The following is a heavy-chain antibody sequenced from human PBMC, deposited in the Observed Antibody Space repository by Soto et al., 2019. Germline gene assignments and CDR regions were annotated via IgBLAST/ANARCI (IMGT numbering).Heavy chain of an antibody. J-gene: IGHJ5*01. V-gene: IGHV3-30*03. CDR1: GFIFSGSG. Sequence: QVQLVESGGGVVQPGRSLRLTCAASGFIFSGSGMHWVRQAPGKGLEWVALVSNDGIRKYYGDSVKGRFTISRDNAENTLYLQMNSLRVEDTAVDYGARWVGGSMYDNSGKYDSWGQGTLVTVSS. CDR3: ARWVGGSMYDNSGKYDS. CDR2: VSNDGIRK. D-gene: IGHD3-22*01.